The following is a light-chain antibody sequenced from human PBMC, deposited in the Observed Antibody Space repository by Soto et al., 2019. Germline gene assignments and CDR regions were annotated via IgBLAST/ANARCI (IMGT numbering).Light chain of an antibody. CDR3: QQRYSTPLT. CDR1: QKSVGY. J-gene: IGKJ1*01. V-gene: IGKV1-39*01. CDR2: AAA. Sequence: EIQLTQSPSSLSASVGDRVTITCRACQKSVGYLNGYQKKPGKAPKLLIYAAASWQSGVPSRFSGSGSGTDFTLTISSLQPEDVATDYCQQRYSTPLTFGQGTKVDIK.